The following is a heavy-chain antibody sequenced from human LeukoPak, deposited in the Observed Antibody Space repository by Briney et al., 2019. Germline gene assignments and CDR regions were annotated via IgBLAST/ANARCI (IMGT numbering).Heavy chain of an antibody. D-gene: IGHD2-15*01. CDR3: ARELAASSWYGMDV. CDR2: ISAYNGNT. J-gene: IGHJ6*04. Sequence: ASVKVSCKASGYTFTSYGISWVRQAPGQGLEWMGWISAYNGNTNYAQKLQGRVTMTTDTSTSTAYMELRSLRTDDTAVYYCARELAASSWYGMDVGGERTTVTVSS. CDR1: GYTFTSYG. V-gene: IGHV1-18*01.